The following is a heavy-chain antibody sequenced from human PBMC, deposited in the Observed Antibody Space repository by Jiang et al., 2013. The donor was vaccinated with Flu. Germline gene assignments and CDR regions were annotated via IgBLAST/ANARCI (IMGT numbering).Heavy chain of an antibody. CDR3: ARQGYCSSTSCSVFDP. J-gene: IGHJ5*02. CDR1: GYSFTSYW. D-gene: IGHD2-2*01. V-gene: IGHV5-10-1*03. Sequence: VQLVESGAEVKKPGESLRISCKGSGYSFTSYWISWVRQMPGKGLEWMGRIDPSDSYTNYSPSFQGHVTISADKSISTAYLQWSSLKASDTAMYYCARQGYCSSTSCSVFDPWGQGTLVTVSS. CDR2: IDPSDSYT.